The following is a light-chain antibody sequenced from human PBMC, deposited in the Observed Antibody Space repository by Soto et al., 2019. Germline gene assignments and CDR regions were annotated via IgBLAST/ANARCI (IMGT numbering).Light chain of an antibody. CDR3: QQSFSPPLT. Sequence: PLPQSASSLSGSARKRGPSXCRASQSISTYLNWYQKKPGKAPNLLIYDASRLQSGVPSRFSGSGGGTDFTLSISSVQPEDFATYYCQQSFSPPLTFGGGTKVDNK. CDR2: DAS. V-gene: IGKV1-39*01. CDR1: QSISTY. J-gene: IGKJ4*01.